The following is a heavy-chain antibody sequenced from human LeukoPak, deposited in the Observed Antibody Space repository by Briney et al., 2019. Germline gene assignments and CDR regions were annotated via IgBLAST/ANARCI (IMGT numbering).Heavy chain of an antibody. CDR2: IYHSGST. D-gene: IGHD1-26*01. CDR3: ARGGVVGATDLNFDY. CDR1: GGSISSGGYS. V-gene: IGHV4-30-2*01. J-gene: IGHJ4*02. Sequence: PSETLSLTCADPGGSISSGGYSWSWIRQPPGKGLEWIVYIYHSGSTYYNPSLKSRVTISVDRSKNQFSLKLSSVTAADTAVYYCARGGVVGATDLNFDYWGQGTLVTVSS.